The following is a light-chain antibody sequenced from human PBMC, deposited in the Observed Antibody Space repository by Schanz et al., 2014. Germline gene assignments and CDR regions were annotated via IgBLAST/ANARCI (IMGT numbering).Light chain of an antibody. Sequence: DVQMTQSPSTLSASVGDRVTLTCRASQSIGTWLAWYQQKPGKVPKLLIYDGSTLESGVSSRFSGSGSGTEFTLTINSLQPDDFATYYCQQSYSTPCTFGQGTKLEIK. CDR2: DGS. J-gene: IGKJ2*02. CDR1: QSIGTW. V-gene: IGKV1-5*01. CDR3: QQSYSTPCT.